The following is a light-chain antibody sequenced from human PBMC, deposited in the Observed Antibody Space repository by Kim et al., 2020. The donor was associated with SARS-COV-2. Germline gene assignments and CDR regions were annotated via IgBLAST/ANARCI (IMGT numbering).Light chain of an antibody. CDR3: QKYDSAPWT. V-gene: IGKV1-27*01. CDR1: QVINNY. CDR2: GAS. J-gene: IGKJ1*01. Sequence: DIRMTQSPSSLSASVGDRVTITCRASQVINNYLAWYQQKPGKAPTVVIYGASTLHSGVPSRFSGSGSGTDFTLTISSLQPEDVGSYYFQKYDSAPWTFGHGTKVDIK.